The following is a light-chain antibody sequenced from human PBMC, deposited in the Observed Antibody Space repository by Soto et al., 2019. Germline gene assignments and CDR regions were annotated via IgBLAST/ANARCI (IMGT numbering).Light chain of an antibody. CDR2: GAS. J-gene: IGKJ5*01. CDR3: QQANSFPTT. CDR1: HGISS. Sequence: EIKIPASPSAVSAFVNTRVTITCRASHGISSLAWYQHKPGRAPKLLIFGASSLQSWVPSRFSGSGSGTDFTPTLSSLQPEDFATYYCQQANSFPTTFGQGPRME. V-gene: IGKV1D-12*01.